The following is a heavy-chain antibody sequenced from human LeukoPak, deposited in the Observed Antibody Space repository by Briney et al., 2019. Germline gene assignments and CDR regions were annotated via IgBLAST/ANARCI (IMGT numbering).Heavy chain of an antibody. CDR3: ARARGGEITKWVSHWYSSSWHDFDY. J-gene: IGHJ4*02. CDR2: INPSGGST. V-gene: IGHV1-46*01. Sequence: ASVKVSCKASGHTFTSYYMHWVRQAPGQGLEWMGIINPSGGSTSYARKFQGRVTMTRDTSTSTVYMELSSLRSEDTAVYYCARARGGEITKWVSHWYSSSWHDFDYWGQGTLVTVSS. CDR1: GHTFTSYY. D-gene: IGHD6-13*01.